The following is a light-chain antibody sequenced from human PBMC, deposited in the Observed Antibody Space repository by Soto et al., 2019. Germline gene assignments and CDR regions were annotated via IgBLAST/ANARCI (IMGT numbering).Light chain of an antibody. J-gene: IGLJ1*01. CDR2: EVS. V-gene: IGLV2-14*01. Sequence: LTQPASVSGSPGQSITISCTGTSSDVGGYNYVSWYQQHPGKAPKLMIYEVSNRPSGVSNRFSGSKSGNTASLTISGLQAEDEADYYCSSYTSSSTYVFGTGTRSPS. CDR1: SSDVGGYNY. CDR3: SSYTSSSTYV.